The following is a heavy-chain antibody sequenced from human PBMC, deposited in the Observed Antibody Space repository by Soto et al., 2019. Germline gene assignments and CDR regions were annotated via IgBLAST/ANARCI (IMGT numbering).Heavy chain of an antibody. J-gene: IGHJ4*02. CDR2: IIPMFRNA. CDR3: AGLWGLAPRDD. D-gene: IGHD2-21*01. V-gene: IGHV1-69*05. Sequence: QVQLVQSGSEVQKPGSSVKVSCRASGGSFNTYSINWVRQAPGQGLEWIGGIIPMFRNANYAQKFKGRVKIISEAATTTVSRQLSTLRCEDTEVDCSAGLWGLAPRDDWGQGTLVTVSS. CDR1: GGSFNTYS.